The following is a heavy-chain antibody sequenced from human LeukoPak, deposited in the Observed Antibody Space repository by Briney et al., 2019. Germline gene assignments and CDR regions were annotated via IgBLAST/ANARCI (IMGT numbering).Heavy chain of an antibody. V-gene: IGHV4-38-2*01. J-gene: IGHJ5*02. CDR2: IYHSGST. Sequence: SETLSLTCAVSGYSISSGYYWGWIRQPPGKGLEWVGSIYHSGSTYYNPSLKSRVTISVDTSKNQFSLKLSSVTAADTAVYFCARVVGSSSSKNWFDPWGQGTLVTVSS. CDR3: ARVVGSSSSKNWFDP. D-gene: IGHD2-2*01. CDR1: GYSISSGYY.